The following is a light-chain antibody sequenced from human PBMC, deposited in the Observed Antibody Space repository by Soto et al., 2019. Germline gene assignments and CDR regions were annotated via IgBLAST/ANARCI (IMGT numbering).Light chain of an antibody. V-gene: IGLV6-57*04. J-gene: IGLJ1*01. CDR1: SGSIASNY. CDR3: QSYDISNHV. CDR2: EDN. Sequence: NFMLTQPHSVSESPGKTVTISCTRSSGSIASNYVQWYQQRPGSAPTTVIYEDNQRPSGVPDRFSGSIDSSSNSASLTISGLKTEDEADYYCQSYDISNHVFGTGTKVTVL.